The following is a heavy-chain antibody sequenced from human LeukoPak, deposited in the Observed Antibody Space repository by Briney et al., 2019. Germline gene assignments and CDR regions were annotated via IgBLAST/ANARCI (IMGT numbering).Heavy chain of an antibody. V-gene: IGHV4-34*01. CDR1: GGSFSGYY. J-gene: IGHJ4*02. Sequence: SETLSLTCAVYGGSFSGYYWSWIRQPPGKGLEWIGEINHSGSTDYNPSLKSRVTISVDTSKNQFSLKLNSVTAADMAVYYCAKTPTALVRGGYYFDNWGLGTLVTVSS. CDR3: AKTPTALVRGGYYFDN. CDR2: INHSGST. D-gene: IGHD6-6*01.